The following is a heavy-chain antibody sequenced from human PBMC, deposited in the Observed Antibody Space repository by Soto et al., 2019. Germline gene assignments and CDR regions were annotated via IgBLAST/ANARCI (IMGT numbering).Heavy chain of an antibody. V-gene: IGHV3-7*01. D-gene: IGHD3-10*01. CDR2: IKQDGSEK. CDR1: GFTFSTYW. J-gene: IGHJ4*02. Sequence: ESGGGLVPPGGSLRLSCAASGFTFSTYWMNWVRQAPGKGLEWVANIKQDGSEKYSVDSVKGRFTISRDNAKNSLYLQMNSLRAEDTAVYYCARDHSMAPLYWGQGTLVTVSS. CDR3: ARDHSMAPLY.